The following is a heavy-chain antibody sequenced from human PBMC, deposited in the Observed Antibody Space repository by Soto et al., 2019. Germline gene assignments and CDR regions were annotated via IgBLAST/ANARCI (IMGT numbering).Heavy chain of an antibody. Sequence: QLHLVQSGAVVKKPGASVTVSCSASGYPVTAYYMHWVRQAPGRGLEWMGGINPATGAAKYTQTFQGRVPMSRGTARGMGSRELSGLTSEDPGVVFWARGGGVGVAGSAAFDMWGQGTLVTVSS. V-gene: IGHV1-2*02. J-gene: IGHJ3*02. CDR1: GYPVTAYY. CDR2: INPATGAA. CDR3: ARGGGVGVAGSAAFDM. D-gene: IGHD3-3*01.